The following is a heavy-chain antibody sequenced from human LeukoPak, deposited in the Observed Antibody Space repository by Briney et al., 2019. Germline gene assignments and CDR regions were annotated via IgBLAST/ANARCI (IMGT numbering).Heavy chain of an antibody. Sequence: GGSLRLSCAASEFIFSDYAMGWVRQAPGKGLEWVSTIDKTTYPTFYADSVKGRFTISRDNSKNTLYLQMNSLRTENTAVYFCAKFEGATIPGWFNDYWGQGILVTVSS. CDR3: AKFEGATIPGWFNDY. V-gene: IGHV3-23*05. J-gene: IGHJ4*02. CDR1: EFIFSDYA. D-gene: IGHD6-19*01. CDR2: IDKTTYPT.